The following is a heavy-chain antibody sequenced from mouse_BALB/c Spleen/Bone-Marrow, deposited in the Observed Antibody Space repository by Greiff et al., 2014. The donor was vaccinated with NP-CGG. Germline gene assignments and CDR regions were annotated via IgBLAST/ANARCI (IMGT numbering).Heavy chain of an antibody. J-gene: IGHJ2*01. CDR2: ISTYSGNT. Sequence: VQLQQSGPELVRPGVSVKLSCKGSGYTFTAYAMRWVKQSHAKSLEWIGLISTYSGNTHYNQNFKGKATMTVDKSSSTAYMELARLTSEDSAIYYCARNFYGGSYFDYWGQGTTLTVSS. CDR3: ARNFYGGSYFDY. V-gene: IGHV1-67*01. CDR1: GYTFTAYA. D-gene: IGHD1-1*01.